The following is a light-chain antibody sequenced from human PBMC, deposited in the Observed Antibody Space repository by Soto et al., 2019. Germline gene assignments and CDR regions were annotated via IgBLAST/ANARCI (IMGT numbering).Light chain of an antibody. CDR2: DVS. CDR1: SSDVGGYNY. J-gene: IGLJ2*01. Sequence: QSALTQPASVSGSPGQSITISCTGTSSDVGGYNYVSWYQPHPGRAPKLMIYDVSNRPSWVSNRFSASKSGNTASLTISGLQAEDEADYYCSSYTSRSPLVFGGGTKLTVL. CDR3: SSYTSRSPLV. V-gene: IGLV2-14*01.